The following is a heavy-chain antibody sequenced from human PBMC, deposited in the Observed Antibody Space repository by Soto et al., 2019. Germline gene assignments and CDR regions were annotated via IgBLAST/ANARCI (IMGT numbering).Heavy chain of an antibody. D-gene: IGHD3-10*01. Sequence: GGSLRLSCAASGFTFSSYGMHWVRQAPGKGLEWVAVIWYDGSNKYYADSVKGRFTISRDNSKNTLYLQMNSLRAEDTAVYYCARDRVSWGLWFGDRMDVWGQGTTVTVSS. CDR1: GFTFSSYG. V-gene: IGHV3-33*01. J-gene: IGHJ6*02. CDR3: ARDRVSWGLWFGDRMDV. CDR2: IWYDGSNK.